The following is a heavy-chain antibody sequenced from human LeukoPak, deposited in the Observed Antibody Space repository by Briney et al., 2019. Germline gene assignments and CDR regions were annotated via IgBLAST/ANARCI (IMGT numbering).Heavy chain of an antibody. CDR3: ARDMYSGSLTDAFDI. J-gene: IGHJ3*02. V-gene: IGHV1-2*02. D-gene: IGHD1-26*01. CDR2: INPNSGGT. Sequence: ASVKVSCKASGYTFTGYYMHWVRQAPGQGLEWMGWINPNSGGTNYAQKFQGRVTMTRDTSISTAYMELSRLRSDDTAVYYCARDMYSGSLTDAFDIWGQGTMVTVSS. CDR1: GYTFTGYY.